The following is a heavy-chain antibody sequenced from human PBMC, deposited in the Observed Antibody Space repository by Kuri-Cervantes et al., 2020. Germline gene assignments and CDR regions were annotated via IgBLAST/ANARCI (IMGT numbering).Heavy chain of an antibody. CDR3: ARGHYGSSGPPLDI. V-gene: IGHV1-69*05. CDR1: GGTLSSYA. Sequence: SVKVSCKASGGTLSSYAITWVRQAPGQGLEWMGGIIPLFGTPNYAQKFQGRVTITRDEFTSTAYVELNSLISEDTAVYYCARGHYGSSGPPLDIWGQGTMVTVSS. D-gene: IGHD3-22*01. J-gene: IGHJ3*02. CDR2: IIPLFGTP.